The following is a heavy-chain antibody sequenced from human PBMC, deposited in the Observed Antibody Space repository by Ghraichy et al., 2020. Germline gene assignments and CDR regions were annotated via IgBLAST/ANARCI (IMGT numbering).Heavy chain of an antibody. CDR3: ARPYYDFWSGYYGGYFDY. D-gene: IGHD3-3*01. CDR2: INPSGGST. J-gene: IGHJ4*02. Sequence: ASVKVSCKASGYTFTSYYMHWVRQAPGQGLEWMGIINPSGGSTSYAQKFQGRVTMTRDTSTSTVYMELSSLRSEDTAVYYCARPYYDFWSGYYGGYFDYWGQGTLVTVSS. V-gene: IGHV1-46*01. CDR1: GYTFTSYY.